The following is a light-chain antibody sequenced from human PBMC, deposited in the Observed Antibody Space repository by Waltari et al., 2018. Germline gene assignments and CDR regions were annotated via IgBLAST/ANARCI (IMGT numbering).Light chain of an antibody. Sequence: QSVLTQPPSASGTPGQRVTISCSGSSSNIGSNTVAWYEQFPGMAPRLLIYSNNGRPSGVPDRFSGSKSGSSASLTISVLHFEDEAEYYCATWDDSLNGRVFGGGTKLTVL. J-gene: IGLJ3*02. CDR1: SSNIGSNT. CDR3: ATWDDSLNGRV. CDR2: SNN. V-gene: IGLV1-44*01.